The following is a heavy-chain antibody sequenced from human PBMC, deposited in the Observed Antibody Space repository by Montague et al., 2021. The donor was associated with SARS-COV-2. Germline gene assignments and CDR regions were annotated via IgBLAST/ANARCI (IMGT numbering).Heavy chain of an antibody. CDR3: AREGYRSGSFYIDY. Sequence: SLRLSCAASRLPFNGYAMHWVRQAPGKGLEWLTFISHDESNHRYADFVKGRFTISRDNSKNTLYLQMDSLRPEATAVYYCAREGYRSGSFYIDYWGQGTLVTVSS. D-gene: IGHD1-26*01. J-gene: IGHJ4*01. CDR1: RLPFNGYA. V-gene: IGHV3-30*04. CDR2: ISHDESNH.